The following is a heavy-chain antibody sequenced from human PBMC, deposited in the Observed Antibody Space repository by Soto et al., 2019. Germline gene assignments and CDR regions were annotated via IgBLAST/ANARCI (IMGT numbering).Heavy chain of an antibody. V-gene: IGHV4-31*03. Sequence: QVQLQESGPGLVKPSQTLSLTCTVSGGSISSGGYYWSWIRQHPGKGLEWIGYIYYSGSTYYNPSLTTRVXXSXDXXKNQFSLKLSSVTAADTAVYYCARGEAPTAAPFDYWGQGTLVTVSS. CDR3: ARGEAPTAAPFDY. CDR1: GGSISSGGYY. J-gene: IGHJ4*02. D-gene: IGHD1-1*01. CDR2: IYYSGST.